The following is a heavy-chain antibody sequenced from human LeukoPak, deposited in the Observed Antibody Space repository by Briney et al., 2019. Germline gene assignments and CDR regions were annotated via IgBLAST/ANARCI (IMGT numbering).Heavy chain of an antibody. Sequence: GGSLRLSCAASGFTFSNYAMHWVRQAPGKGLEWVSLISSGGTYEYYADSVKGRFTISRDNSKNTLYLQLNSLRAEDTAVYYCARDSTYYYDSGSSGPHYFDNWGQGTLVTVAS. J-gene: IGHJ4*02. V-gene: IGHV3-30*01. CDR3: ARDSTYYYDSGSSGPHYFDN. CDR1: GFTFSNYA. D-gene: IGHD3-10*01. CDR2: ISSGGTYE.